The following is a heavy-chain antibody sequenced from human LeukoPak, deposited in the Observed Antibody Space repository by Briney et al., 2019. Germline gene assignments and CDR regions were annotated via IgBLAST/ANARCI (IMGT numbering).Heavy chain of an antibody. V-gene: IGHV4-34*01. CDR3: ARGPRNYGGHLDY. CDR2: INFGGSI. CDR1: GGSFRGYY. D-gene: IGHD4-23*01. J-gene: IGHJ4*02. Sequence: SETLSLTCAVYGGSFRGYYWSWIRQPPGKGLEWIGEINFGGSINYTPSLKSRVTISVDTSKNQFSLKLSSVTAADTAVYYCARGPRNYGGHLDYWGQGTLVTVSS.